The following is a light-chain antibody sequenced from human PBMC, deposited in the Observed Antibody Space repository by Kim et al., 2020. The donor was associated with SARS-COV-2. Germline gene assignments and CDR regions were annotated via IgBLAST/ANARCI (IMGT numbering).Light chain of an antibody. CDR1: NSNIGVNT. J-gene: IGLJ3*02. CDR3: ATWDDSLNAWV. CDR2: RNN. V-gene: IGLV1-44*01. Sequence: GQRVTTACSGSNSNIGVNTVNWYQQFPGTAPKLLFYRNNQRPSGVPDRFSGSKSGTSASLALSGLLSEDEADYYCATWDDSLNAWVFGGGTQLTVL.